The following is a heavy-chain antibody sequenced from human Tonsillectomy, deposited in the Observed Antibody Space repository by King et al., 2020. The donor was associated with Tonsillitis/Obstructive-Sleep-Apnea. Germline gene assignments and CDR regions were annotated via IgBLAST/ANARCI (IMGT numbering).Heavy chain of an antibody. CDR2: INHSGST. V-gene: IGHV4-34*01. CDR1: GGSFSGYY. J-gene: IGHJ6*03. CDR3: ARGPSNYYYMDV. Sequence: VQLQQWGAGLLKTSETLSLTCAVYGGSFSGYYWSWIRQPPGRGLEWIAEINHSGSTNYNPSLKSRVTISVDTSKNQFSLKLSSVTAADTAVYYCARGPSNYYYMDVWGKGTTVTVSS.